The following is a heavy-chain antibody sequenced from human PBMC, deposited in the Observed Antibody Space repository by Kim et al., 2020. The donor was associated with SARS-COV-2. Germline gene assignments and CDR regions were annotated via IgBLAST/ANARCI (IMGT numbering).Heavy chain of an antibody. J-gene: IGHJ4*02. CDR1: GFTFDDHG. CDR2: INWNGGST. D-gene: IGHD6-19*01. V-gene: IGHV3-20*04. Sequence: GGSLRLSCAASGFTFDDHGLSWVRQAPGKGLEWVAGINWNGGSTGYADSVKGRFTISRDNAKNSLYLQMNSLRAEDTALYYCARDVLRDYSSGWYYFDYWGQGSVVTVSS. CDR3: ARDVLRDYSSGWYYFDY.